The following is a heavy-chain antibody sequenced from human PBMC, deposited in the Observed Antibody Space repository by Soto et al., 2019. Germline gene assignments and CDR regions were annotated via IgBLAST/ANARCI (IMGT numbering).Heavy chain of an antibody. Sequence: PXATLCHTFAVSGDSISSSNWWTCVRQPPGKGLEWIGDIYHTGITDYNPSLKSRVTILVDKSKNQFSLKLTSVTAADTAVYYCARYSASGLYYYFGMDVWGQGTTVTVSS. V-gene: IGHV4-4*02. D-gene: IGHD6-13*01. CDR3: ARYSASGLYYYFGMDV. CDR2: IYHTGIT. J-gene: IGHJ6*02. CDR1: GDSISSSNW.